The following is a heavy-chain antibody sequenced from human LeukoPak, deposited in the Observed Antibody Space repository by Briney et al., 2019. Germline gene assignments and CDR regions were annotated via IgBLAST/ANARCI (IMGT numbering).Heavy chain of an antibody. V-gene: IGHV3-11*01. Sequence: GGSLRLSCAASGFPFRDYYMSWIRQAPGKGLEWVSYISSSGSTIYYADPVKGRFTISRDNAKNSLYLQMNSLRAEDTAVYYCAKDRNYYDSGTYDNWGQGTLVTVSS. D-gene: IGHD3-10*01. CDR1: GFPFRDYY. J-gene: IGHJ4*02. CDR2: ISSSGSTI. CDR3: AKDRNYYDSGTYDN.